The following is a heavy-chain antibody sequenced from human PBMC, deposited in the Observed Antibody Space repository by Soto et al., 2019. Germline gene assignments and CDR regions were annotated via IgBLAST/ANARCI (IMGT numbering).Heavy chain of an antibody. CDR2: IKSKTDGATT. CDR1: GFTFSNAW. Sequence: GGSLRLSCAASGFTFSNAWMSWVRQAPGKGLEWVGRIKSKTDGATTDYAAPVKGRFTISRDDSKNTLYLQMNSLKTEDTAVYYCTPDLRTAADYWGQGTLVTVSS. V-gene: IGHV3-15*01. D-gene: IGHD6-13*01. CDR3: TPDLRTAADY. J-gene: IGHJ4*02.